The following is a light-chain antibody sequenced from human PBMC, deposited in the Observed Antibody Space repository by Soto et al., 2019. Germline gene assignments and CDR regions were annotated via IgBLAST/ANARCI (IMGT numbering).Light chain of an antibody. CDR2: AAS. CDR1: QSVSSNF. Sequence: EIVLTQSPGTLSLSPGERATLSCRASQSVSSNFLGWYQQKPGQAPRLLIYAASSRATGIPDRFSGSGSGTDFTFTISRLEPEDFAVYYCQQYGSSPFSFCPGTKVDIK. CDR3: QQYGSSPFS. V-gene: IGKV3-20*01. J-gene: IGKJ3*01.